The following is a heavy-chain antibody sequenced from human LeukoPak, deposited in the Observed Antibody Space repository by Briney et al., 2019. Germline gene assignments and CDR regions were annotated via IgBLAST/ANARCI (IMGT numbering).Heavy chain of an antibody. CDR2: IHHSGIT. D-gene: IGHD3-10*01. V-gene: IGHV4-31*03. CDR1: GGSISSGGYY. J-gene: IGHJ5*02. Sequence: PSETLSLICTVSGGSISSGGYYWSWIRQHPGKGLEWIAYIHHSGITHYNPSLKSRVTISVDTSKNLFSLRLSSVTAADTAVYYCARQYASGSLNWFDPWGQGTLVTVSS. CDR3: ARQYASGSLNWFDP.